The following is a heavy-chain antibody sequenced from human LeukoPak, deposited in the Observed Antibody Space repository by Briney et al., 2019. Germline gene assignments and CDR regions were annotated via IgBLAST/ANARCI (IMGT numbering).Heavy chain of an antibody. V-gene: IGHV4-31*03. CDR2: IYYSGST. D-gene: IGHD4-17*01. J-gene: IGHJ6*02. Sequence: SETLSLTCTVSGGSISSGGYYWSWIRQHPGKGLEWIGYIYYSGSTYYNPSLKSRVTISVDTSKNQFSLKLSSVTAADTAVYYCAREFGLIRHGDPTHGMDVWGQGTTVTVSS. CDR1: GGSISSGGYY. CDR3: AREFGLIRHGDPTHGMDV.